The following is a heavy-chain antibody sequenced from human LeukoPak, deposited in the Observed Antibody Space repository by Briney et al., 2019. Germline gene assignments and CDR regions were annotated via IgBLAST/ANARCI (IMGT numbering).Heavy chain of an antibody. V-gene: IGHV3-23*01. Sequence: GGSLRLSCAASGFTFSYYSMSWVRQAPGKGLEWVSGITGSAGSTHYADSVKGRFTISRDNSKNTLYLQMNSLRAEDTAVYYCASKGDSSGWYFDYWGQGTLATVSS. D-gene: IGHD6-19*01. CDR3: ASKGDSSGWYFDY. CDR2: ITGSAGST. CDR1: GFTFSYYS. J-gene: IGHJ4*02.